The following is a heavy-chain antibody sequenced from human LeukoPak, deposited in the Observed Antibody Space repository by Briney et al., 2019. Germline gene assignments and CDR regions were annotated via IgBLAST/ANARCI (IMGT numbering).Heavy chain of an antibody. Sequence: GGSLRLSCAASGITFSSYWMSWVRQAPGKGLEWVANIKQDGSEKYYVDSVKGRFTISRDNAKNSLYLQMNSLRAEDTAVYYCARLMRGIAAADYWGQGTLVTVSS. D-gene: IGHD6-13*01. J-gene: IGHJ4*02. CDR2: IKQDGSEK. CDR1: GITFSSYW. V-gene: IGHV3-7*01. CDR3: ARLMRGIAAADY.